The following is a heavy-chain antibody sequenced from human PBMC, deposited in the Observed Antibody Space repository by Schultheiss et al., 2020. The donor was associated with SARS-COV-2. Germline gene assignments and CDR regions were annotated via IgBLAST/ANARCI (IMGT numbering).Heavy chain of an antibody. D-gene: IGHD6-19*01. V-gene: IGHV3-21*01. J-gene: IGHJ3*02. Sequence: GGSLRLSCAASGFTFSSYSMNWVRQAPGKGLEWVSSISSSSSYIYYADSVKGRFTISRDNSKNTLYLQMNSLRAEDTAVYYCARTSGWPTRNAFDIWGQGTMVTVSS. CDR3: ARTSGWPTRNAFDI. CDR1: GFTFSSYS. CDR2: ISSSSSYI.